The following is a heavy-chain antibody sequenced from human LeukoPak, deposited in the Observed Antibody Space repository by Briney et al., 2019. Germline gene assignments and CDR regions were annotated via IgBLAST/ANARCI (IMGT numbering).Heavy chain of an antibody. V-gene: IGHV1-18*01. D-gene: IGHD6-13*01. Sequence: ASVKVSCKASGYTFTSYGISWVRQAPGQGLEWMGWISAYNGNTNYAQKFQGRVTMTRNTSISTAYMELSSLRSEDTAVYYCARGREPGIAAAGSWADQHYYYGMDVWGQGTTVTVSS. CDR2: ISAYNGNT. CDR1: GYTFTSYG. J-gene: IGHJ6*02. CDR3: ARGREPGIAAAGSWADQHYYYGMDV.